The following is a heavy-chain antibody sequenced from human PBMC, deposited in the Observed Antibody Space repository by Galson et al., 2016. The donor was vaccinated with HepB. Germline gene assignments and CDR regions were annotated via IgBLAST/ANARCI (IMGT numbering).Heavy chain of an antibody. CDR2: IDWDDDK. J-gene: IGHJ4*02. V-gene: IGHV2-70*12. CDR3: AHRRTSADYGSGKGHYFDY. D-gene: IGHD3-10*01. Sequence: PALVKPTQTLTLTCTFSGFSLTTSGVAVGWIRQPPGKALEWLARIDWDDDKFYSTSLKTRLSISKDTSKNQVVLTLTNMDPVDTATYYCAHRRTSADYGSGKGHYFDYWGQGTLVTVAS. CDR1: GFSLTTSGVA.